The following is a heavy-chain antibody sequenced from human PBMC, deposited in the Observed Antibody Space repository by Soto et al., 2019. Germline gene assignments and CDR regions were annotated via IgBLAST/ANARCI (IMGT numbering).Heavy chain of an antibody. CDR2: VYHTGRT. V-gene: IGHV4-61*01. J-gene: IGHJ4*02. CDR3: ATQRDYGDYGAFDY. CDR1: GGSFKSGSYS. D-gene: IGHD4-17*01. Sequence: PSETLSLTCTVSGGSFKSGSYSWSWIRQPPGKGLEWIGYVYHTGRTSYNPSLKSRVSISMDTSKNQFSLNLDSVTAADTAVYYCATQRDYGDYGAFDYWGQGTLVTVSS.